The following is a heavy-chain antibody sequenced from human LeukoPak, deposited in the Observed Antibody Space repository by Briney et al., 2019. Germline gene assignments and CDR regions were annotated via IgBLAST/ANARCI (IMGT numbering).Heavy chain of an antibody. CDR3: VRDYGGGSFDP. CDR2: ITGSSSHI. CDR1: GFPFSISA. Sequence: GGSLRLSCVAASGFPFSISAINWVRQAPGKGLEWVSGITGSSSHIYYADSVRGRFTISRDNAQNSVFLQMNSLGAEDTAVYYRVRDYGGGSFDPWGQGTLVTVSS. J-gene: IGHJ5*02. V-gene: IGHV3-21*01. D-gene: IGHD1-26*01.